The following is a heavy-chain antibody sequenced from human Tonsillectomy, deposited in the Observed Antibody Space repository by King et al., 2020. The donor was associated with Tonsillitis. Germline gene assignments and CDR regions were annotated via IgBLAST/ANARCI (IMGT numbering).Heavy chain of an antibody. CDR1: GYTFTSYG. CDR2: INLYTGNT. CDR3: ARVISGSYRYYFDY. Sequence: VQLVESGAEVKKPGASVKVSCQASGYTFTSYGITWVRQAPGQGLEWMGWINLYTGNTNYAQKLQGRVTMTADTSTSTAYMELGSLTSDDTAVYYCARVISGSYRYYFDYWGQGTLVTVSS. J-gene: IGHJ4*02. V-gene: IGHV1-18*04. D-gene: IGHD1-26*01.